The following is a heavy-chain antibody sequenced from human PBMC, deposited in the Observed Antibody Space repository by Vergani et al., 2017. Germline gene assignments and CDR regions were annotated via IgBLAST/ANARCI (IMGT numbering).Heavy chain of an antibody. CDR1: GFTFSSYG. Sequence: QVQLVESGGGVVQPGGSLRLSCAASGFTFSSYGMHWVRQAPGKGLEWVAFIRYDGSNKYYADSVKGRFTISRDNSKNTLYLQMNSLRAEDTAVYYCANDXYCSSTSGRAGFDYWGQGTLVTVSS. V-gene: IGHV3-30*02. CDR2: IRYDGSNK. D-gene: IGHD2-2*01. J-gene: IGHJ4*02. CDR3: ANDXYCSSTSGRAGFDY.